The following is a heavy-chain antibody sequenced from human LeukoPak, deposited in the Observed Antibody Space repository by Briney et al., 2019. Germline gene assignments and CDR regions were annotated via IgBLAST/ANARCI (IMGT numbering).Heavy chain of an antibody. Sequence: SETLSLTCTVSGGSISSSSYYWGWIRQPPGKGLEWIGSIYYSGSTYYNPSLKSRVTISVDTSKNQFSLKLSSVTAADTAVYYCATGYSYGHNFDYWGQGTLVTVSS. D-gene: IGHD5-18*01. V-gene: IGHV4-39*07. CDR2: IYYSGST. J-gene: IGHJ4*02. CDR1: GGSISSSSYY. CDR3: ATGYSYGHNFDY.